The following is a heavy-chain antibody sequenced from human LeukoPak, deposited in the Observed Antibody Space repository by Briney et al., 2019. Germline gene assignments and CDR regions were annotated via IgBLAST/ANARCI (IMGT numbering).Heavy chain of an antibody. CDR1: GFTFSSYA. V-gene: IGHV3-30-3*01. CDR2: ISYDGSNK. Sequence: GGSLRLSCAASGFTFSSYAMHWVRQAPGKGLEWVAVISYDGSNKYYADSVKGRFTISRDNSKNTLYLQMNSLRAEDTAVYYCARDQSAYYFDYWGRGTLVTVSS. CDR3: ARDQSAYYFDY. J-gene: IGHJ4*02.